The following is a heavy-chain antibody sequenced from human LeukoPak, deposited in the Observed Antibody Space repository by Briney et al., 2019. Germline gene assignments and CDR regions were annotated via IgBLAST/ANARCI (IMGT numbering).Heavy chain of an antibody. J-gene: IGHJ4*02. Sequence: GGSLRLSCAASGFTFSSYGMHWVRQAPGKGLEWVAVISYDGSNKYYADSVKGRFTISRDNSKNTLYLQMNSLRAEDTAVYYCAKENPYYGSGSCDYWGQGTLVTVSS. D-gene: IGHD3-10*01. CDR2: ISYDGSNK. CDR1: GFTFSSYG. CDR3: AKENPYYGSGSCDY. V-gene: IGHV3-30*18.